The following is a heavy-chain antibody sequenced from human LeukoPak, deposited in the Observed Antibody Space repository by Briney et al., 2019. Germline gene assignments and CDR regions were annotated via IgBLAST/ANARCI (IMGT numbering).Heavy chain of an antibody. CDR1: GGSISSYY. D-gene: IGHD3-10*01. V-gene: IGHV4-59*08. CDR3: ARLDYNKGFNYYYGMDV. Sequence: SETLSLTCTVSGGSISSYYWSWIRQPPGKGLEWIGYIYYSGSTNYNPSLKSRVTISVDTSKNQFSLKLSSVTAADTAVYYCARLDYNKGFNYYYGMDVWGQGTTVTVSS. CDR2: IYYSGST. J-gene: IGHJ6*02.